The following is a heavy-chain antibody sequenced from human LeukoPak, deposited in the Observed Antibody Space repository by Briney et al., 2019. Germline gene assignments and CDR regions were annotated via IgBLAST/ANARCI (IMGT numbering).Heavy chain of an antibody. J-gene: IGHJ3*01. V-gene: IGHV3-7*01. Sequence: GGSLRLSCAASGFIFSDSWMSWVRQAPGKGLEWVANIKQDGSDKYYVDSVKGRFTISRDNAKKSLDLQMNSLRAEDTAVYYCARYCGKGISWPLDVWGQGTMVTVSS. CDR1: GFIFSDSW. D-gene: IGHD1-26*01. CDR3: ARYCGKGISWPLDV. CDR2: IKQDGSDK.